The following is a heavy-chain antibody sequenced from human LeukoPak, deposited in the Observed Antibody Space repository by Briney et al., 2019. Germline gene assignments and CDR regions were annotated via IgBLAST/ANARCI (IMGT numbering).Heavy chain of an antibody. CDR2: MNPNSGNT. D-gene: IGHD6-6*01. Sequence: ASVNVSCKASGYTFTSYDINWVRQATGQGLEWMGWMNPNSGNTGYAQKFQGRVTMTRNTSISTAYMELSSLRSEDTAVYYCARASSSSPRYWFDPWGQGTLVTVSS. CDR3: ARASSSSPRYWFDP. CDR1: GYTFTSYD. V-gene: IGHV1-8*01. J-gene: IGHJ5*02.